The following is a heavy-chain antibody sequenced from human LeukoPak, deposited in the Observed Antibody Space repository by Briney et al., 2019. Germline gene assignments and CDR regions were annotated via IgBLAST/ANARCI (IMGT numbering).Heavy chain of an antibody. V-gene: IGHV4-34*01. J-gene: IGHJ6*04. CDR1: GGSFSGYY. CDR3: ARRDIRNPDV. D-gene: IGHD2-15*01. CDR2: INHSGST. Sequence: SETLSLSCAVYGGSFSGYYWSWIRQPPGKGLEWIGEINHSGSTNYNPSLKSRVTISVDTSKNQFSLKLSSVTAADTAVYYCARRDIRNPDVWGKGTTVTVSS.